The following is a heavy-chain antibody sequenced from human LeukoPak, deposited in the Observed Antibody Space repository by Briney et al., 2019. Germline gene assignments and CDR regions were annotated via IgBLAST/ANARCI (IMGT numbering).Heavy chain of an antibody. CDR3: AKRAGRGNSYYFMDV. CDR1: GSTFTTFS. D-gene: IGHD1-1*01. V-gene: IGHV3-21*06. Sequence: GGSLRLSCVASGSTFTTFSMNWVRQAPGKGLEWVASVSSSSSCFHYADSVKGRFTVSRDNANSSVALQMNSLRPDDTAVYYCAKRAGRGNSYYFMDVCGKGTTVTVSS. CDR2: VSSSSSCF. J-gene: IGHJ6*03.